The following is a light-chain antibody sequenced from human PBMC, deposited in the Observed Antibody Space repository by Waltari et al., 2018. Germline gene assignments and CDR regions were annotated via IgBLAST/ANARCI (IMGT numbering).Light chain of an antibody. J-gene: IGLJ2*01. V-gene: IGLV1-47*02. CDR2: PNK. Sequence: QSVLTQPPSASGTPGQRVTISCSGRSANVGSNYVSWYQQLPGTAPKLLIYPNKQRPSGVPDRFSDSKSGTSASLVISGLRSEDEADYYCAAWDDSLSAMVFGGGTKLTVL. CDR3: AAWDDSLSAMV. CDR1: SANVGSNY.